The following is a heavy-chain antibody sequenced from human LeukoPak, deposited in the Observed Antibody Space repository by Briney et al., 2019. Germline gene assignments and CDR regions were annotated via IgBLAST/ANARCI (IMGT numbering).Heavy chain of an antibody. CDR2: VWYDGSNK. CDR1: GFTFSSYG. V-gene: IGHV3-33*01. Sequence: GGSLRLSCAASGFTFSSYGMHWVRQAPGKGLEWVAVVWYDGSNKYYADSVKGRFTISRDNSKNTLYLQMNSLRAEDTAVYYCARGHGWFDPWGQGTLVTVSS. J-gene: IGHJ5*02. CDR3: ARGHGWFDP.